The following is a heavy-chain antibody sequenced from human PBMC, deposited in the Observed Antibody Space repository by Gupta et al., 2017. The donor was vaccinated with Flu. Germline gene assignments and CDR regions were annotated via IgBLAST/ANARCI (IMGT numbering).Heavy chain of an antibody. Sequence: QVQLQQSGPGLVKPSETLSLTCTVSGCSIRSYYWSWIRQPPGKGLEWIGYIYYSGSTNYNPSLKSRVTISVDTSKNQFSLKLSSVTAADTAVYFCASGSSPPYYYYYYMDVWGEGTTVTVSS. D-gene: IGHD6-6*01. CDR1: GCSIRSYY. J-gene: IGHJ6*03. V-gene: IGHV4-59*01. CDR2: IYYSGST. CDR3: ASGSSPPYYYYYYMDV.